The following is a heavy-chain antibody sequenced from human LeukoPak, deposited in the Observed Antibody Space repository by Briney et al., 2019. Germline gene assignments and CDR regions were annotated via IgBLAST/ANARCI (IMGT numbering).Heavy chain of an antibody. CDR3: NGRMTAAVYDFDY. J-gene: IGHJ4*02. CDR2: IRTKDKSYET. Sequence: GGSLRLSCAASGFTFSGSAIHWVRQAPGKGLEWVGRIRTKDKSYETTYAASVKGRFTISRDDSKNTAYLQMNSLKTEDTAVYYCNGRMTAAVYDFDYWGQGTLVTVSS. CDR1: GFTFSGSA. V-gene: IGHV3-73*01. D-gene: IGHD4-23*01.